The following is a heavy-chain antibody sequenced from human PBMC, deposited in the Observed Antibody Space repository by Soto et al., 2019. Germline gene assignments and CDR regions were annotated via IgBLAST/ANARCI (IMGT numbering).Heavy chain of an antibody. CDR3: AASMGRGGNDY. J-gene: IGHJ4*02. V-gene: IGHV3-7*05. Sequence: EVQLVESGGGLVQPGGSLRLSCAASGFTFSDYWMSWVRQAPGKGLECVANIKRDGSEKYYVDPVKGRFTISRDNAKHSLYLQMNSLRAEDTAVYYCAASMGRGGNDYWGQGTLVTVSS. CDR2: IKRDGSEK. CDR1: GFTFSDYW. D-gene: IGHD3-10*01.